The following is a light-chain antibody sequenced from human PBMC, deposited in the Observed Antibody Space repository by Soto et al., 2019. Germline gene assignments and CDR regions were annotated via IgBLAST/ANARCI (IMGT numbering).Light chain of an antibody. V-gene: IGKV3-20*01. CDR1: QSVSSTF. Sequence: EFVLTQSQGTLSLSPGERATLSCRASQSVSSTFLAWYQQKLGQPPRLLIYGASTRGTGIPDRFSGSGSGTDFTLTISRLEPEDFAVYYWQHYGSSPPLTFGGGTKVEIK. J-gene: IGKJ4*01. CDR2: GAS. CDR3: QHYGSSPPLT.